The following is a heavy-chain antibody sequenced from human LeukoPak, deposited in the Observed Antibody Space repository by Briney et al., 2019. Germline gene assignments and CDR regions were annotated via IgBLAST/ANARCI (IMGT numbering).Heavy chain of an antibody. D-gene: IGHD5-24*01. CDR2: RNPADSDT. CDR3: ARQDGYYYYMDV. V-gene: IGHV5-51*01. J-gene: IGHJ6*03. CDR1: GYTFTNYW. Sequence: GESLKISCKGSGYTFTNYWIGWVRQMPGKGLEWMGLRNPADSDTRYSPSFQGQVTISADKSISTAYLQWSSLKASDTAMYYCARQDGYYYYMDVWGKGTTVTVSS.